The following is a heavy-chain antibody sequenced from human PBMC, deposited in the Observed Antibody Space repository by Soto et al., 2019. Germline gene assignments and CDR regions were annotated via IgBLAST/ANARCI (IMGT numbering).Heavy chain of an antibody. CDR3: ARSFYP. CDR1: GGSISHYN. CDR2: ICYNWST. J-gene: IGHJ5*02. Sequence: QLQLQESGPGLVKPSETLSLTCTVSGGSISHYNWNWIRQAPGKGMEWIGYICYNWSTHYNPSLTSRVTISVDMSKNRLSLTLTSVTAADTAVYYCARSFYPWGQGTLVTVSS. V-gene: IGHV4-59*01.